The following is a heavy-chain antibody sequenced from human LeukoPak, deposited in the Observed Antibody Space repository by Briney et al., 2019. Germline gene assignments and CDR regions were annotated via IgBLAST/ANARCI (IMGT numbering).Heavy chain of an antibody. Sequence: SVKVSCKASGGTFSIYAISWVRQAPGQGLEWMGRIIPIFGTTNYAQKFQDRITFTTDASTYTAYMELSSLISEDTAVYYCARETPYFDSSNSLAHFDYWGQGTLSPSPQ. V-gene: IGHV1-69*05. CDR2: IIPIFGTT. J-gene: IGHJ4*02. D-gene: IGHD3-22*01. CDR1: GGTFSIYA. CDR3: ARETPYFDSSNSLAHFDY.